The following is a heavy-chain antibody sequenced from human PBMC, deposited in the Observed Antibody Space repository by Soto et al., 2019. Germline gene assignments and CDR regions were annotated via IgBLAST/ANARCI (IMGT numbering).Heavy chain of an antibody. D-gene: IGHD4-17*01. CDR1: GGTFSSYA. CDR2: IIPIFGTA. J-gene: IGHJ3*02. V-gene: IGHV1-69*13. Sequence: AASVKVSCKASGGTFSSYAISWVRQAPGQGLEWMGGIIPIFGTANYAQKFQGRVTITADESTGTAYMELSSLRSEDTAVYYCARVGYGDYVGWWAFDILGQGTMVTVSS. CDR3: ARVGYGDYVGWWAFDI.